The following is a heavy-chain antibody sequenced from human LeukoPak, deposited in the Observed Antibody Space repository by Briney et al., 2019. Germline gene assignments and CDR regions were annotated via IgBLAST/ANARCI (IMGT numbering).Heavy chain of an antibody. CDR3: ARDTIGSSWPRNWFDP. D-gene: IGHD6-13*01. CDR2: INPNSGGT. J-gene: IGHJ5*02. V-gene: IGHV1-2*02. Sequence: ASVKVSCKASGYTFTSYGISWVRQAPGQGLEWMGWINPNSGGTNYAQKFQGRVTMTRDTSISTAYMELSRLRSDDTAVYYCARDTIGSSWPRNWFDPWGQGTLVTVSS. CDR1: GYTFTSYG.